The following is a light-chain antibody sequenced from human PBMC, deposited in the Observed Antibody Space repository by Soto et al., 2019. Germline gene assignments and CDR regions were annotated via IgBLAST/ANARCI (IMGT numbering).Light chain of an antibody. CDR3: QQYDSYSPNWT. Sequence: DIQMTQSPSTLSASVGDRVTITCRASQSISGWLAWYQQKPGKAPNLLIYDASSLESGVPSRFSGSGSGTEFTLTISSLQPDDFATYYCQQYDSYSPNWTFGQGTKVDIK. CDR1: QSISGW. J-gene: IGKJ1*01. V-gene: IGKV1-5*01. CDR2: DAS.